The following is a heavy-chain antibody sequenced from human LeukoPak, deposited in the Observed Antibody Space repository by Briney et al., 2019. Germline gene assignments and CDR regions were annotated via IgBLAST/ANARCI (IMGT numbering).Heavy chain of an antibody. J-gene: IGHJ5*02. CDR3: ARGYCSSTSCYLFWFDP. D-gene: IGHD2-2*01. V-gene: IGHV4-30-4*01. CDR1: GGSISSGDYY. CDR2: IYYSGST. Sequence: SETLTLTCTVSGGSISSGDYYWSWIRQPPGKGLEWIGYIYYSGSTYYNPSLKSRVTISVDTSKNQFSLKLSSVTAADTAVYYCARGYCSSTSCYLFWFDPWGQGTLVTVSS.